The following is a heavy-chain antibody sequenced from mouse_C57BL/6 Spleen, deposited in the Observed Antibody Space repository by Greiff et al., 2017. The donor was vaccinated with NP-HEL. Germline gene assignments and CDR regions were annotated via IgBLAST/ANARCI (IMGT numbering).Heavy chain of an antibody. CDR1: GFTFSDYG. D-gene: IGHD2-5*01. CDR3: ARSSSNYGAAYYAMDY. V-gene: IGHV5-17*01. CDR2: ISSGSSTI. Sequence: EVQLVESGGGLVKPGGSLKLSCAASGFTFSDYGMHWVRQAPEKGLEWVAYISSGSSTIYYADTVKGRFTISRDNAKNTLFLQMTSLRSEDTAMYYCARSSSNYGAAYYAMDYWGQGTSVTVSS. J-gene: IGHJ4*01.